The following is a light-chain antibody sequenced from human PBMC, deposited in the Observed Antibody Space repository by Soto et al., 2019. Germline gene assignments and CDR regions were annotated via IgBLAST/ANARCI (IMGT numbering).Light chain of an antibody. J-gene: IGKJ1*01. Sequence: EIVLTQSPGTLSFSPGERATLSCRASQSVSSSYLAWYQQKPGQATRLLIYGASSRATGIPDRFSGSGSGTDFTLTISRLEPEDFAVYYCQQYGSSPSWTFGQGTKVEIK. CDR2: GAS. V-gene: IGKV3-20*01. CDR1: QSVSSSY. CDR3: QQYGSSPSWT.